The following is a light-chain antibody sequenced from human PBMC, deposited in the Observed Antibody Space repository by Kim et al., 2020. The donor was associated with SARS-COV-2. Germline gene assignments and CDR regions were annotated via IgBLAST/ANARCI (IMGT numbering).Light chain of an antibody. CDR3: QQYGSSPLT. CDR2: GAS. CDR1: QSVSSTY. V-gene: IGKV3-20*01. J-gene: IGKJ4*01. Sequence: EIVLTQSPGTLSLSPGERATLSCRVSQSVSSTYLAWYQQKPGQAPRLLIYGASSRATGIPDRFSGSGSGTDFTLTISRLEPEDFAVYYCQQYGSSPLTFGRGTKVDIK.